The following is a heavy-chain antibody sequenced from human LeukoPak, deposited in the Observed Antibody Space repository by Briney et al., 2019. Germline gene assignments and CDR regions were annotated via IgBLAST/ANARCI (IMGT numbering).Heavy chain of an antibody. J-gene: IGHJ6*03. Sequence: PSQTLSLTCTVSGGSISSGSYYWSWIRQPAGKGLEWIGRIYTSGSTNYNPSLKSRVTISVDTSKNQFSLKLSSVTAADTAVYYCARVNRMNPLGYCSGGSCRDYYYYYMDVWGKGTTVTVSS. CDR2: IYTSGST. CDR3: ARVNRMNPLGYCSGGSCRDYYYYYMDV. V-gene: IGHV4-61*02. CDR1: GGSISSGSYY. D-gene: IGHD2-15*01.